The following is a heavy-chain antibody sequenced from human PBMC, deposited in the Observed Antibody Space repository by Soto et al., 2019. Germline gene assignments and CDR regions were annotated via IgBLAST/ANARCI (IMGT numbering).Heavy chain of an antibody. J-gene: IGHJ4*02. CDR1: SYTFTSNG. D-gene: IGHD6-19*01. CDR3: ARGPPGYSSGGRDWKDY. V-gene: IGHV1-18*01. CDR2: ISAYNGNT. Sequence: ASVKVTCTTSSYTFTSNGISWVRHAPGQGLEWMGWISAYNGNTNHAQNLQGRVTMTTDTSASTAYMELRSLRSDDTAVYNCARGPPGYSSGGRDWKDYWGQGTLVTVSS.